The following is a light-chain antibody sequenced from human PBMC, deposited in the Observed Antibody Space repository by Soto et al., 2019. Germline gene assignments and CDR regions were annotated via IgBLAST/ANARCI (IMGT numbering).Light chain of an antibody. Sequence: EVVMTHSPATLSVSPGGGVTLSCRASQGIGDTLAWYQHKPGQTPRLLIYDTSTRATGVPAWFSGSRSGPESTTTISILQSEDLAIYCCQPYNSWPLTFGRGTKVESK. J-gene: IGKJ4*01. CDR2: DTS. CDR1: QGIGDT. V-gene: IGKV3-15*01. CDR3: QPYNSWPLT.